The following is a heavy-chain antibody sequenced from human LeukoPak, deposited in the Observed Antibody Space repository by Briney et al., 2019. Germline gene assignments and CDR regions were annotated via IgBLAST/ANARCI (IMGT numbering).Heavy chain of an antibody. Sequence: GGSLRLSCAASGFTFDDYGMSWIRQAPGKGLEWVSGINWSGGSTGHADSVKGRFTISRDNPKRSLYLQMNSLRAEDTGFYYCAAALDSSSYFYWGFDYWGQGTLVTVPS. CDR2: INWSGGST. CDR1: GFTFDDYG. CDR3: AAALDSSSYFYWGFDY. V-gene: IGHV3-20*04. D-gene: IGHD3-22*01. J-gene: IGHJ4*02.